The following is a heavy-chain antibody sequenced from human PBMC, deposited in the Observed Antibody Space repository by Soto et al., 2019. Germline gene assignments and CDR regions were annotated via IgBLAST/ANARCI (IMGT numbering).Heavy chain of an antibody. CDR3: ARKPPTENYYYYYMDV. J-gene: IGHJ6*03. CDR2: IYYSGST. CDR1: GGSISSGGYY. Sequence: SETLSLTCTVSGGSISSGGYYWSWIRQHPGKGLEWIGYIYYSGSTNYNPSLKSRVTISVDKSKNQFSLKLSSVTAADTAVYYCARKPPTENYYYYYMDVWGKGTTVTVSS. V-gene: IGHV4-31*03.